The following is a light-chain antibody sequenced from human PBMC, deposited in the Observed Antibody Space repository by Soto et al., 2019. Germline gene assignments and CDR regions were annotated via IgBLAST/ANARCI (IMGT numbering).Light chain of an antibody. V-gene: IGKV3-11*01. Sequence: EIVLTQSPATLSWSPGERATLSCRASQSVSSNLAWYQQKPGQAPRLLIYDASNRVTGIPARFSGSGSGTAFPLTISSLEPEDFAVYYCQQRTNWPLTFGGGNKVEIK. CDR2: DAS. CDR3: QQRTNWPLT. CDR1: QSVSSN. J-gene: IGKJ4*01.